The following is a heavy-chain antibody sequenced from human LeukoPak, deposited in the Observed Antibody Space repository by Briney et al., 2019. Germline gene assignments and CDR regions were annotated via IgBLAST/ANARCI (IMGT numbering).Heavy chain of an antibody. CDR1: GFTFSSYG. CDR2: IRYDGSNK. Sequence: GGSLRLSCAASGFTFSSYGMHWVRQAPGKGLEWVAFIRYDGSNKYYADSVKGRFTISRDNSKNTLYLQMNSLRAEDTAVYYCAKLTGRYCGSTSCYDYWGQGTLVTVSS. D-gene: IGHD2-2*01. CDR3: AKLTGRYCGSTSCYDY. V-gene: IGHV3-30*02. J-gene: IGHJ4*02.